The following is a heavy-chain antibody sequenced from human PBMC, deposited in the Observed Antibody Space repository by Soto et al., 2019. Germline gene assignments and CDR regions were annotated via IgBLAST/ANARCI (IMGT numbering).Heavy chain of an antibody. CDR3: AFNSGSGSYSFDY. V-gene: IGHV3-23*01. CDR2: ISGGGETT. CDR1: GFTFSSYA. J-gene: IGHJ4*02. D-gene: IGHD3-10*01. Sequence: EVQLLESGGGLVQPGGSLRLSCAASGFTFSSYAMWWVRQAPGKGLECVSAISGGGETTYYADSVKGRFTISRDNSKNTLYLQMNSMRAEDTAVYYCAFNSGSGSYSFDYWGQGPLVTVSS.